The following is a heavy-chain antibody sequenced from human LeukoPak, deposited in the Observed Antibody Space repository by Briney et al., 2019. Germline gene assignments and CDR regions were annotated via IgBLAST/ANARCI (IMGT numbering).Heavy chain of an antibody. J-gene: IGHJ4*02. CDR1: GGTFSSYA. Sequence: GSSVKVSCKASGGTFSSYAISWVRQAPGQGLEWMGWINPNSGGTNYAQKFQGRVTMTRDTSISTAYMELSRLRYDDTAVYYCARDMDTGPDLFDYWGQGTLVTVSS. CDR2: INPNSGGT. V-gene: IGHV1-2*02. D-gene: IGHD5-18*01. CDR3: ARDMDTGPDLFDY.